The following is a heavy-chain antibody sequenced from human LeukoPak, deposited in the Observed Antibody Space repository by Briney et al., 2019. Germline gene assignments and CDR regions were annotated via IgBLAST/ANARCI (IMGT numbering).Heavy chain of an antibody. J-gene: IGHJ4*02. V-gene: IGHV1-18*01. CDR2: ISAYNGNT. Sequence: GASVKVSCKASGYTFTSYGISWVRQAPGQGLEWMGWISAYNGNTNYAQMLQGRVTMTTDTSTSTAYMELRSLRSDDTAVYYCARGPPTIFGVVIRVYWGQGTLVTVSS. CDR3: ARGPPTIFGVVIRVY. D-gene: IGHD3-3*01. CDR1: GYTFTSYG.